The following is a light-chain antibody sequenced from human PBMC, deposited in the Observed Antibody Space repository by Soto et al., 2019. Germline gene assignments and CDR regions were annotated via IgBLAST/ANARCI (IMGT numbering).Light chain of an antibody. CDR3: QQYAGWPRT. CDR2: GAS. J-gene: IGKJ2*01. Sequence: ETVMTQSPATLSVSPGDRVTLSCRASQSIGTNLLWLQQSPGQPPRLLISGASDRVAGVPDRFSGSGSGTDFTLTISGLQSEDCAVYYCQQYAGWPRTFGQGTQLEIQ. CDR1: QSIGTN. V-gene: IGKV3-15*01.